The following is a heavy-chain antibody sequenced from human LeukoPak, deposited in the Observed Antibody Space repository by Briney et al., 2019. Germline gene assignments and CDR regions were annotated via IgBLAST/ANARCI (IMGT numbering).Heavy chain of an antibody. CDR1: GYSFTSYW. J-gene: IGHJ3*02. Sequence: GESLKISCKGSGYSFTSYWIGWVRQMPGKGLEWMGIIYPGDSDTRYSPSFQGQVTISADKSISTAYLQWSSLKASDTAMYYCASPIIQPTGTTDAFDIWGQGTMVTVSS. CDR2: IYPGDSDT. CDR3: ASPIIQPTGTTDAFDI. V-gene: IGHV5-51*01. D-gene: IGHD1-7*01.